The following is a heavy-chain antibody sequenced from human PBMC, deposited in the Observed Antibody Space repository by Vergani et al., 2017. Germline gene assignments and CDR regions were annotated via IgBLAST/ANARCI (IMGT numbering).Heavy chain of an antibody. D-gene: IGHD6-19*01. CDR2: ISGSGGST. J-gene: IGHJ4*02. Sequence: EVQLLESGGGLVQPGGSLRLSCAASGFTFSSYTMSWVRQAPGKGLEWVSAISGSGGSTYYADSGKGRFTISRDNSKNTLYLQMNSLRAEDTAVYYCAKGDSTAVAGLVDYWGQGTLVTVSS. V-gene: IGHV3-23*01. CDR3: AKGDSTAVAGLVDY. CDR1: GFTFSSYT.